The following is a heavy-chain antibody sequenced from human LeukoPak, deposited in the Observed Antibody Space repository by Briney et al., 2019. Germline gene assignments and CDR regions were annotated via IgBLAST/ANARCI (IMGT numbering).Heavy chain of an antibody. CDR1: GYKFATFW. V-gene: IGHV5-51*01. D-gene: IGHD5-18*01. CDR2: VFPEDSDT. Sequence: GESLKISCKGSGYKFATFWIGWVRQMPGKGLEWMGIVFPEDSDTRYNPSFKGQVTISADRSTKTAHLQWSSLKASDTAIYYCVRSDVGYSYGYFDYWGQGTEVTVSS. CDR3: VRSDVGYSYGYFDY. J-gene: IGHJ4*02.